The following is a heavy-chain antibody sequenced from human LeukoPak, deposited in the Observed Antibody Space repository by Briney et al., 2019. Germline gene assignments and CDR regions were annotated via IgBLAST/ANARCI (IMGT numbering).Heavy chain of an antibody. CDR1: GFTFSSYW. CDR2: IKQDGSEK. CDR3: ARGRGGDYVPSRVDY. Sequence: PGGSLRLSCAASGFTFSSYWMSWVRQAPGKGLEWVANIKQDGSEKYYVDSVKGRFTISRDNAKNSLYLQMNSLRAEDTALYNCARGRGGDYVPSRVDYWGQGTLVTVSS. J-gene: IGHJ4*02. V-gene: IGHV3-7*03. D-gene: IGHD4-17*01.